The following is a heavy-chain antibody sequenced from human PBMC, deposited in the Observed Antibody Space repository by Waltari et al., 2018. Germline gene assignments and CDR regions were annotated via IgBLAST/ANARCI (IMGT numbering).Heavy chain of an antibody. J-gene: IGHJ5*02. CDR3: ARGGSGSFDIFGFDP. CDR1: GFTFSSYW. Sequence: EVQLVESGGGLVQPGGSLRLSCAASGFTFSSYWMSWVRQAPGKGLEWVANIKQDGSEKYYVDSVKGRFTISRDNAKNSLYLQMNSLRAEDTAVYYCARGGSGSFDIFGFDPWGQGTLVTVSS. D-gene: IGHD3-9*01. V-gene: IGHV3-7*01. CDR2: IKQDGSEK.